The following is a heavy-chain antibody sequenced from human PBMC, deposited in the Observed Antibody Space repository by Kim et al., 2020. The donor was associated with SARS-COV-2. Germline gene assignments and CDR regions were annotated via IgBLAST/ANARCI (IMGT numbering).Heavy chain of an antibody. CDR1: GGSISSSSYY. CDR2: HYYSGST. J-gene: IGHJ6*01. CDR3: ASHGGLSSWYVYYYYGIGV. V-gene: IGHV4-39*01. D-gene: IGHD6-13*01. Sequence: SETLSLTCTVYGGSISSSSYYWGWIRQPPGKGLEWIGSHYYSGSTYSNPYLQSPVTISVDTSKNQFSLKLSSVTAAATAVYYCASHGGLSSWYVYYYYGIGVWGQGTTGTSSP.